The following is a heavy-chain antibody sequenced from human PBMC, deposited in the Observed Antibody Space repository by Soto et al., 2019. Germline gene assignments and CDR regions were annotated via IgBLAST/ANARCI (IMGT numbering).Heavy chain of an antibody. CDR1: GFSFADYP. Sequence: PGRSLRLSCATSGFSFADYPMSWVRQAPGKELEWIGFIRTEPHGGATEYAAPGKGRVTISRNDSKSIFYLQMNSLTTEDTGFYHCLKGEACAGYHS. CDR3: LKGEACAGYHS. D-gene: IGHD3-16*01. J-gene: IGHJ5*01. CDR2: IRTEPHGGAT. V-gene: IGHV3-49*04.